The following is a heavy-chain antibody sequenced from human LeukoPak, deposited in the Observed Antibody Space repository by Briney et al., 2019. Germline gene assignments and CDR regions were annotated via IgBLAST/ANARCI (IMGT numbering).Heavy chain of an antibody. CDR2: INPSGGST. D-gene: IGHD3-22*01. J-gene: IGHJ3*02. V-gene: IGHV1-46*01. CDR3: ARDTTYYYDISGADGGAVDI. CDR1: GYTFTSYY. Sequence: LRASVKVSCKASGYTFTSYYMHWVRQAPGQGLEWMGIINPSGGSTRYEQKFQGRVTMTRDMVTSTVYMEVNSLRSADTAVYFCARDTTYYYDISGADGGAVDIWGQGTMASVSS.